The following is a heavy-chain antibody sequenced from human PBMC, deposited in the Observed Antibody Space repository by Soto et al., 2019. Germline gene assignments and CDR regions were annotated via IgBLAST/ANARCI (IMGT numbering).Heavy chain of an antibody. CDR3: ARAHYYDSSGYYRYFDY. J-gene: IGHJ4*03. CDR1: GGTFSSYA. D-gene: IGHD3-22*01. Sequence: GASVKVSCKASGGTFSSYAISWVRQAPGQGLEWMGGIIPIFGTANYAQRFQGRVTITADESTSTAYMELSSLRSEDTAVYYCARAHYYDSSGYYRYFDYWGQGTLVTVSS. CDR2: IIPIFGTA. V-gene: IGHV1-69*13.